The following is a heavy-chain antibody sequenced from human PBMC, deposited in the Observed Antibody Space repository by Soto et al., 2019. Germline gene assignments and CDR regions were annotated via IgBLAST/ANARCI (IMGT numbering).Heavy chain of an antibody. CDR2: ISSSGSFL. V-gene: IGHV3-21*01. Sequence: EVQLVESGGGRVEPGGSLRLSCAASGFTFSTHAMVWVRQTPGKGLEWVSSISSSGSFLYYADSVEGRFTISRDDARNSVYLQMNSLRVVDTAVYYCARDGNYHEFWGQGTLVTVSS. D-gene: IGHD1-1*01. CDR3: ARDGNYHEF. CDR1: GFTFSTHA. J-gene: IGHJ4*02.